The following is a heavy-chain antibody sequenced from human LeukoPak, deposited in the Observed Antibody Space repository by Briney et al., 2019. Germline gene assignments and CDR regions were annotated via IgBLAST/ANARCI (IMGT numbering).Heavy chain of an antibody. CDR1: GYSFSTYW. V-gene: IGHV5-51*01. CDR2: IYPRDSDT. CDR3: ARSSGASDY. Sequence: GESLKISCKGFGYSFSTYWIAWVRQMPGKGLEWMGIIYPRDSDTRYSPSFQGQVTISADKSISTAYLHWSSLKASDTAIYYCARSSGASDYWGQGTLVGVSS. J-gene: IGHJ4*02. D-gene: IGHD2-15*01.